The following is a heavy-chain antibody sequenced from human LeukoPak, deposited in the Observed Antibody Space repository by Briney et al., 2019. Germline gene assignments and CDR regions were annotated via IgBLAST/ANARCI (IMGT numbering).Heavy chain of an antibody. J-gene: IGHJ4*02. CDR1: GITLSNYG. D-gene: IGHD3-22*01. CDR2: ISGSVGST. Sequence: PGGSLRLSCAVSGITLSNYGMGWVRQAPGGGLGWVAGISGSVGSTNYADSVKGRFTISRDNPKNTLYLQMNILRAEDTAVYFCAKRGVVIRVILVGFHKEAYYFDSWGQGALVTVSS. CDR3: AKRGVVIRVILVGFHKEAYYFDS. V-gene: IGHV3-23*01.